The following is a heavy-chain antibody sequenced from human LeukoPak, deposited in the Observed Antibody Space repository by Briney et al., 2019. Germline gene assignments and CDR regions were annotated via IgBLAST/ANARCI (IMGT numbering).Heavy chain of an antibody. V-gene: IGHV3-11*04. J-gene: IGHJ4*02. Sequence: GGSLRLPCAASGFTFSDYYMSWIRQAPGKGLEWVSYNDSSGSSTFYADSVKGRFTISRDNAKNSLYLQMNGLRAEDTAVYYCASRYSPFDFWGQGTLVTVSS. D-gene: IGHD5-18*01. CDR1: GFTFSDYY. CDR2: NDSSGSST. CDR3: ASRYSPFDF.